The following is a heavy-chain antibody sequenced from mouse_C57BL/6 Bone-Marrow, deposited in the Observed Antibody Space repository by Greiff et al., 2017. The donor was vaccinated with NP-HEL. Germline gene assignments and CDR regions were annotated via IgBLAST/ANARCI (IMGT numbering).Heavy chain of an antibody. J-gene: IGHJ2*01. D-gene: IGHD2-3*01. CDR2: IDPETGGT. V-gene: IGHV1-15*01. Sequence: QVQLQQSGAELVRPGASVTLSCKASGYTFTDYEMHWVKQTPVHGLEWIGAIDPETGGTAYNQKFKGKAILTADKSSSTAYMELRSLTSEDSAVYYCTRWDGYYFDYWGQGTTLTVSS. CDR1: GYTFTDYE. CDR3: TRWDGYYFDY.